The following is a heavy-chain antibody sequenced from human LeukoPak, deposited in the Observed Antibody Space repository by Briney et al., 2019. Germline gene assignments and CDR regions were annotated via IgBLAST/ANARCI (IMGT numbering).Heavy chain of an antibody. J-gene: IGHJ5*02. CDR3: VTGRYSYGWYDH. CDR2: MHYGGSP. CDR1: GDSISSFY. D-gene: IGHD1-26*01. V-gene: IGHV4-59*13. Sequence: SETLSLTCTVSGDSISSFYWSRIRQPPGKGLEWIGYMHYGGSPNYNPSLKSRVISSLDTSKKQFSLKLNSVTTADTAVYYCVTGRYSYGWYDHWGQGILVIVSS.